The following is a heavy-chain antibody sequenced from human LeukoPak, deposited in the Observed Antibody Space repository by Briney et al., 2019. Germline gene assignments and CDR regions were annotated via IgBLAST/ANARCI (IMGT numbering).Heavy chain of an antibody. CDR1: GYTFTGYY. CDR2: INPSGGST. CDR3: ARGDSSSSPSSTWLDF. Sequence: ASVKVSCKASGYTFTGYYMHWVRQAPGQGLEWMGTINPSGGSTSYAQKFQGRVIMTRDKSTSTVNMELSGLRSEDTAVYYCARGDSSSSPSSTWLDFWGQGTLVTVSS. J-gene: IGHJ4*02. D-gene: IGHD6-6*01. V-gene: IGHV1-46*01.